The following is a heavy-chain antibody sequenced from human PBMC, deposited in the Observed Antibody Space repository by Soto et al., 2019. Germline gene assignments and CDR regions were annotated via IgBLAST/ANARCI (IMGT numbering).Heavy chain of an antibody. CDR1: GFTFSSYS. V-gene: IGHV3-21*01. CDR3: ARANNQLGIDAFDI. Sequence: GGSLRLSCAASGFTFSSYSMNWVRQAPGKGLEWVSSISSSSSYIYYADSVKGRFTISRDNAKNSLYLQMNSLRAEDTAVYYCARANNQLGIDAFDIWGQGTMVTVSS. CDR2: ISSSSSYI. D-gene: IGHD7-27*01. J-gene: IGHJ3*02.